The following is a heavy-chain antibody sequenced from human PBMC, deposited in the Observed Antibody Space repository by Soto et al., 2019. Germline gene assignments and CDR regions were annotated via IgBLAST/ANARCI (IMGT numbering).Heavy chain of an antibody. Sequence: GGSLRLSCAASGFTFSSYSMNWVRQAPGKGLEWVSSISSSSSYIYYADSVKGRFTISRDNAKNSLYLQMNSLRAEDTAVYYCARDSFYDSSGYPPNLYYYYYGMDVWGQGTTVTVSS. V-gene: IGHV3-21*01. J-gene: IGHJ6*02. CDR2: ISSSSSYI. D-gene: IGHD3-22*01. CDR3: ARDSFYDSSGYPPNLYYYYYGMDV. CDR1: GFTFSSYS.